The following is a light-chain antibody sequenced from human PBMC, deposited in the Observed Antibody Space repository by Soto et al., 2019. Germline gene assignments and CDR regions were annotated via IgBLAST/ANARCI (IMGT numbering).Light chain of an antibody. CDR1: QSVSDEY. V-gene: IGKV3-20*01. Sequence: EIVMTQSPGTLSLSPGERATLSCRASQSVSDEYLAWYQQKPGQAPRLDISGASTRATSIPDRFMGSGSGAAFTLTISRLEPEDFAVYYCQQYGSTPYTFGQGTILEIK. CDR2: GAS. CDR3: QQYGSTPYT. J-gene: IGKJ2*01.